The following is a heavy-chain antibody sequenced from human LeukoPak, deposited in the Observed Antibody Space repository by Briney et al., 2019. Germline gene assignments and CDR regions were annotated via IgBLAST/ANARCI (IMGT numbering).Heavy chain of an antibody. CDR1: EFPFSSYG. J-gene: IGHJ6*03. V-gene: IGHV3-30*18. CDR3: AKTSRKWQDYYYYYMDV. Sequence: GGSLRLSCAASEFPFSSYGMHWVRQAPGKGLQWVAIISYDGSNKYYADSVKGRFTISRDNSKNTLYLQMNSLRAEDTAMYYCAKTSRKWQDYYYYYMDVWGKGTTVTVSS. CDR2: ISYDGSNK. D-gene: IGHD5-12*01.